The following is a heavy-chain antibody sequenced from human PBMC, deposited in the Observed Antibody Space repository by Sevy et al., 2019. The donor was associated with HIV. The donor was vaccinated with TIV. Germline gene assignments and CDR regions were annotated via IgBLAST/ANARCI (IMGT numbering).Heavy chain of an antibody. Sequence: GGSLRLSCAASGFTFSSYAMSWVRQAPGKGLEWVSAISGSGGSTYYANSVKGRFTISRDNSKNTLYLQMNSLRAEDTAVYYCAKDLNQMTNFDYWGQGTLVTVSS. CDR3: AKDLNQMTNFDY. CDR2: ISGSGGST. J-gene: IGHJ4*02. D-gene: IGHD4-17*01. V-gene: IGHV3-23*01. CDR1: GFTFSSYA.